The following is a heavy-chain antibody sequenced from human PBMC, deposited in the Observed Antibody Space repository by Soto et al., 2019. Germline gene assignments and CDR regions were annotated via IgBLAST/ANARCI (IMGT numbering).Heavy chain of an antibody. D-gene: IGHD2-21*02. CDR2: ISYDGSNK. V-gene: IGHV3-30-3*01. J-gene: IGHJ2*01. CDR3: ARAEGDCGGDCYLYWYFDL. Sequence: QVQLVESGGGVVQPGRSLRLSCAASGFTFSSYAMHWVRQAPGKGLEWVAVISYDGSNKYYADSVKGRFTISRDNSKNTLYLQMNSLRAEDTAVYYCARAEGDCGGDCYLYWYFDLWGRGTLVTVSS. CDR1: GFTFSSYA.